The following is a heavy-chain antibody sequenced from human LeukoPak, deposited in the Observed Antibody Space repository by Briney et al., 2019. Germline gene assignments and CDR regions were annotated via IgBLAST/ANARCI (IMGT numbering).Heavy chain of an antibody. CDR3: ARVSAGGGSEWVDN. CDR2: ISYSGRA. V-gene: IGHV4-59*01. Sequence: SETLSLTCTVSGDSITDYYWSCIRQPPGKGLEWIGYISYSGRATYNPSVKSRVTISLATSRTQFSLSLTSVTAADTAVYYCARVSAGGGSEWVDNWGQGTLVTVSS. D-gene: IGHD1-26*01. J-gene: IGHJ5*02. CDR1: GDSITDYY.